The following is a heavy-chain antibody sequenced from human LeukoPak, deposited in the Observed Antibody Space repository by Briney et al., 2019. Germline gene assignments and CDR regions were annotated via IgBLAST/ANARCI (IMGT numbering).Heavy chain of an antibody. V-gene: IGHV3-11*01. CDR2: ISSSGSTI. J-gene: IGHJ6*02. Sequence: GGSLKLSCAASGFTFSDYYMSWIRQAPGKGLEWVSYISSSGSTIYYADSVKGRFTISRDNAKNSLYLQMNSLRAEDTAVYYRARDFARLVAGMDVWGQGTTVTVSS. CDR3: ARDFARLVAGMDV. D-gene: IGHD5-12*01. CDR1: GFTFSDYY.